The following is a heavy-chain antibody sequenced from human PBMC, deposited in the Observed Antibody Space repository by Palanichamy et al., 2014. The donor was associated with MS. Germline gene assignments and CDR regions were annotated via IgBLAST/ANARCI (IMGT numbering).Heavy chain of an antibody. J-gene: IGHJ1*01. CDR3: ARAVNGDYDPDAEYFQH. CDR1: GFTVSSNY. Sequence: EVQLMEVWGRALVRXGGVPSRLSCAASGFTVSSNYMSWVRQGPGKGLEWVSVIYSGGRTYYADSVKGRFTISRDNSKNTLYLQMNSLRAEDTAVYYCARAVNGDYDPDAEYFQHWSQGTLVTVSS. CDR2: IYSGGRT. D-gene: IGHD4-17*01. V-gene: IGHV3-66*01.